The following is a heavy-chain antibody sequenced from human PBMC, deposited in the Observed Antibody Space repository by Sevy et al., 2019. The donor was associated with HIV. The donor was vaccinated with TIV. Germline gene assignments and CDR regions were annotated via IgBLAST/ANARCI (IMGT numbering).Heavy chain of an antibody. CDR2: IYYTGST. Sequence: SETLSLTCTVSGGSISSSSYYWGWIRQPPEKGLEWIGKIYYTGSTYYSPSLKSRVTISVDTSKNQFSLKVNSVTAADTAVYYLARRIYSSGRYAFEYRGQGAQVT. CDR3: ARRIYSSGRYAFEY. V-gene: IGHV4-39*01. CDR1: GGSISSSSYY. D-gene: IGHD6-19*01. J-gene: IGHJ4*02.